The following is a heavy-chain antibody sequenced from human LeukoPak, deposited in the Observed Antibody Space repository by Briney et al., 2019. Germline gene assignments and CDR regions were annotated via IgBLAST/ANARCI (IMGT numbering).Heavy chain of an antibody. D-gene: IGHD2-2*01. Sequence: SQTLSLTCAISGDSLFTNSVAWNWIRQSPSRGLEWLGSTYYRSKLSFDYALSVKSRITISADTSKNHFSLQVSSVTPDDTALYYCARGKYTSFDNWGQGTLVTVSS. CDR3: ARGKYTSFDN. CDR2: TYYRSKLSF. V-gene: IGHV6-1*01. CDR1: GDSLFTNSVA. J-gene: IGHJ4*02.